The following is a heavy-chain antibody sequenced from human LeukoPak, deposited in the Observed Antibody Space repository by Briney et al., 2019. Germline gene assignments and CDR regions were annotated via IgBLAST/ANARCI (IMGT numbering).Heavy chain of an antibody. CDR3: ARHVSGDYAWLDV. V-gene: IGHV4-61*08. D-gene: IGHD4-17*01. J-gene: IGHJ6*02. Sequence: SQTLSLTCTVSGGSISSGGYYWSWIRQPPGKGLEWIGYISYSGSTNYNPSLKSRVTISVDTSKNQFSLKLSSVTAADTAVFYCARHVSGDYAWLDVWGQGTTVTVSS. CDR2: ISYSGST. CDR1: GGSISSGGYY.